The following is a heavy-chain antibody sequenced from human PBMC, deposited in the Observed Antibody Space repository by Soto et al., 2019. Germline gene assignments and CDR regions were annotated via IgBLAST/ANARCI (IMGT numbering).Heavy chain of an antibody. Sequence: QVQLQESGPGLVKPSQTLSLTRTVSGGSISSGDYFWSWIRQSPGKALEWIGYISSIGSTYYNPSLKSRVSVSRDTSKNQFSLKLSSVTTTDTAVYYCARGLVIRPYYYHGMDVWGQGTTVTVSS. CDR2: ISSIGST. V-gene: IGHV4-30-4*01. J-gene: IGHJ6*02. D-gene: IGHD3-9*01. CDR1: GGSISSGDYF. CDR3: ARGLVIRPYYYHGMDV.